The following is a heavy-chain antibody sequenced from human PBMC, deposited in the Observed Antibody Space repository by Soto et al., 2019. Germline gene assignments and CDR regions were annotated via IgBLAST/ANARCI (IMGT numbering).Heavy chain of an antibody. V-gene: IGHV3-74*01. J-gene: IGHJ3*01. CDR2: VNTDGSTT. Sequence: GGSLRLSCAASGFTFSSYWMHWVRQAPGEGLVWVSRVNTDGSTTTYADSVKGRFTISRDNAKNTLYLQMNSLRAEDTAVYYSARVLYATYAFDVWGQGAMVTVSS. D-gene: IGHD1-26*01. CDR3: ARVLYATYAFDV. CDR1: GFTFSSYW.